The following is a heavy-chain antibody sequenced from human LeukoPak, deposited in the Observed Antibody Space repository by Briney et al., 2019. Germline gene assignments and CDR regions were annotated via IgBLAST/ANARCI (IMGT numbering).Heavy chain of an antibody. CDR2: INPNSGGT. CDR3: ARDLYGKFQLLRGSDY. J-gene: IGHJ4*02. Sequence: ASVKVSCQASGYTFTGYYMHWVRQAPGQGLEWMGWINPNSGGTNYAQKFQGRVTMTRDTSISTVYMELSRLRSDDTAVYYCARDLYGKFQLLRGSDYWGQGTLVTVSS. D-gene: IGHD1-26*01. CDR1: GYTFTGYY. V-gene: IGHV1-2*02.